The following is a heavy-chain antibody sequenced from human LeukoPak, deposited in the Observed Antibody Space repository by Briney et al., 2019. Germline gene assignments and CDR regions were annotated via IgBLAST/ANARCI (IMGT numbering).Heavy chain of an antibody. J-gene: IGHJ4*02. D-gene: IGHD3-3*01. Sequence: ASVKVSCKVSGYTLTELSMHWVRQAPGKGLEWMGGFDPEDGETIYAQKFQGRVTMTEDTSTDTAYMELSSLRSEDTAVYYCARAPTIFGTLGYWGQGTLVTVSS. CDR1: GYTLTELS. V-gene: IGHV1-24*01. CDR3: ARAPTIFGTLGY. CDR2: FDPEDGET.